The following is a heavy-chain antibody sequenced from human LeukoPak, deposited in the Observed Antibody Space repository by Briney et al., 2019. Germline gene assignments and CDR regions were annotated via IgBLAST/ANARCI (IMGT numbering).Heavy chain of an antibody. D-gene: IGHD3-10*01. J-gene: IGHJ3*02. Sequence: ASVKVSCKASGYTFTSYGISWVRQAPGQGLEWMGWISSYNGNTNYAQKLQGRVTMTTDTSTSTAYMELRSLRSDDTAVYYCARAIPNYYDSGSYLGAFDIWGQGTMVTVSS. CDR1: GYTFTSYG. CDR2: ISSYNGNT. V-gene: IGHV1-18*01. CDR3: ARAIPNYYDSGSYLGAFDI.